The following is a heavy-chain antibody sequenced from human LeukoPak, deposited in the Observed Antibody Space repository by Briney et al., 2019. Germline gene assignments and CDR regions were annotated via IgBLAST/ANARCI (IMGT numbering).Heavy chain of an antibody. CDR1: GFTFSSYS. D-gene: IGHD3-3*01. J-gene: IGHJ4*02. V-gene: IGHV3-48*01. Sequence: QPRGSLRLSCAVSGFTFSSYSMNWVRRAPGKGLEWVSYIGSSVSTRYYADSVKGRFTISRDNGKHSLYLQMNSLRAEDTAVYYCAREGSDFWSGYSKGYFDYWGQGTLVTVSS. CDR3: AREGSDFWSGYSKGYFDY. CDR2: IGSSVSTR.